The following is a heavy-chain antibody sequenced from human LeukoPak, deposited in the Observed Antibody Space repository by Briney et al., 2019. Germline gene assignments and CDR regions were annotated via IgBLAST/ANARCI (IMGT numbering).Heavy chain of an antibody. CDR1: GVSISTNNW. D-gene: IGHD1-1*01. J-gene: IGHJ4*02. CDR3: ARILRPELERSFDY. V-gene: IGHV4-4*02. CDR2: IYHSGST. Sequence: SGTLSLTCAVSGVSISTNNWWTWVRQPPGKGLEWIGEIYHSGSTNYNPSLKSRVTISVDTSKNQFSLKLSSVTAADTAVYYCARILRPELERSFDYWGQGTLVTVSS.